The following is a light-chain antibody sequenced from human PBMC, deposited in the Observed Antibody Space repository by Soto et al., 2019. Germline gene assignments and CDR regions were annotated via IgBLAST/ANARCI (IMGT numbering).Light chain of an antibody. CDR2: GAT. J-gene: IGKJ5*01. V-gene: IGKV3-20*01. CDR3: QQYGSSPIT. CDR1: QSVSSIY. Sequence: EIVLTQSPGTLSLSPGERATLSCRASQSVSSIYLSCYQQKPGQAPRAPLHGATRRAPCIPDRIRGSGVGTGFTLTISRLEAEDFAVYYCQQYGSSPITFGQGTRLGIK.